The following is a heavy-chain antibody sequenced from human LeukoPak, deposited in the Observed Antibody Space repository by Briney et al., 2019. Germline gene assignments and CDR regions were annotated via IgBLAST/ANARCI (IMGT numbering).Heavy chain of an antibody. CDR1: GFIFSSYA. D-gene: IGHD3-10*01. V-gene: IGHV3-30-3*01. J-gene: IGHJ3*02. CDR3: ARGLYYYGSGSYAFDI. CDR2: ISYDGSNK. Sequence: GGSLRLSCAASGFIFSSYAMHWVRQAPGKGLEWLALISYDGSNKYYADSVKGRFTISRDNSKNTLYLQMNSLRAEDTAVYYCARGLYYYGSGSYAFDIWGQGTMVTVSS.